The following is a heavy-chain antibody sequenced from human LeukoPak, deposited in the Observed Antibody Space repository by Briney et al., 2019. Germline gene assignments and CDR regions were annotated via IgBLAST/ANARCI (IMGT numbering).Heavy chain of an antibody. CDR1: GYTFTSYG. Sequence: ASVKVSCKASGYTFTSYGISWVRQAPGQGLEWMGWISTYNGNTNYAQKLQGRVTMTTDTSTSIAYMELRSLRSDDTAVYYCAREGSPFYYYYMDVWGKGTTVTVSS. CDR3: AREGSPFYYYYMDV. J-gene: IGHJ6*03. CDR2: ISTYNGNT. V-gene: IGHV1-18*01. D-gene: IGHD2-15*01.